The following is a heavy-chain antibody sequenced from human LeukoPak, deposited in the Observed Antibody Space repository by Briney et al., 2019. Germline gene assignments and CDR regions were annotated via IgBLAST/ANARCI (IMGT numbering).Heavy chain of an antibody. CDR2: ISAYNGNT. D-gene: IGHD6-19*01. Sequence: GASEKVSCKPSGYTFTTYDISWVRQAPGQGLEWVGWISAYNGNTNYAQKVQGRVTMTTDTSTSTAYMELRSLRSDDTAVYYCTRGGASSGYDYWGQGTLVTVSS. J-gene: IGHJ4*02. V-gene: IGHV1-18*01. CDR1: GYTFTTYD. CDR3: TRGGASSGYDY.